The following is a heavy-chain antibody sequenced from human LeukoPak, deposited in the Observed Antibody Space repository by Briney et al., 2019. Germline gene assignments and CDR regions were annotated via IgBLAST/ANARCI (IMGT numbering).Heavy chain of an antibody. CDR1: GGSFSGYY. D-gene: IGHD3-22*01. CDR3: ARSYDSSGYQVN. J-gene: IGHJ4*02. CDR2: INHSGST. V-gene: IGHV4-34*01. Sequence: KPSETLSLTCAVYGGSFSGYYWSWIRQPPGKGLEWIGEINHSGSTNYNPSLKSRVTISVDTSKNQFSLKLSSVTAADTAVYYCARSYDSSGYQVNWGQGTLVTVSS.